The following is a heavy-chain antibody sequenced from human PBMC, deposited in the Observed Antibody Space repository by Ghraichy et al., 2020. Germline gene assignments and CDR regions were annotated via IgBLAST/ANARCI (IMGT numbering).Heavy chain of an antibody. CDR2: IIPIFGTA. Sequence: SVKVSCKASGGTFSSYAISWVRQAPGQGLEWMGGIIPIFGTANYAQKFQGRVTITADESTSTAYMELSSLRSEDTAVYYCARDRGYSGYDFVTFDPWGQGTLVTVSS. V-gene: IGHV1-69*13. D-gene: IGHD5-12*01. J-gene: IGHJ5*02. CDR1: GGTFSSYA. CDR3: ARDRGYSGYDFVTFDP.